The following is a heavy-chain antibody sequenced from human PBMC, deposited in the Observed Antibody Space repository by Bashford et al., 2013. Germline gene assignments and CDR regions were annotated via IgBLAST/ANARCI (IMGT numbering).Heavy chain of an antibody. V-gene: IGHV1-46*03. Sequence: ASVKVSCKASGYTFPSHHMHWVRQAPGQGLEWMGILHPSGDDTRYAQKFQGRVTMTTDTSTSTVYMELSSLRSDDTAVYYCTRDQNWAIDYWGQGTLVTVSS. J-gene: IGHJ4*02. D-gene: IGHD7-27*01. CDR1: GYTFPSHH. CDR3: TRDQNWAIDY. CDR2: LHPSGDDT.